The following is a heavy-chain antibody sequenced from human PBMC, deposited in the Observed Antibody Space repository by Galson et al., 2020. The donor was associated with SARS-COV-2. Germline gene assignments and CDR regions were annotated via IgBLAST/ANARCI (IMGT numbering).Heavy chain of an antibody. CDR3: AKDAADRGGLWFGEINSDGMDV. Sequence: GGSLRLSCAASGFTFSSYGMHWVRQAPGKGLEWVAVISYDGSNKYYADSVKGRFTISRDNSKNTLYLQMNSLRAEDTAVYYCAKDAADRGGLWFGEINSDGMDVWGQGTTVTVSS. CDR1: GFTFSSYG. CDR2: ISYDGSNK. D-gene: IGHD3-10*01. J-gene: IGHJ6*02. V-gene: IGHV3-30*18.